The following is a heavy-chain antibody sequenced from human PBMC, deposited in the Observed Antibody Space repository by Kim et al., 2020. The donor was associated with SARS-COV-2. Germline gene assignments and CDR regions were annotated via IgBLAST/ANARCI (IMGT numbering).Heavy chain of an antibody. J-gene: IGHJ4*02. CDR1: GYTFTSYA. Sequence: ASVKVSCKASGYTFTSYAMHWVRQAPGQRLEWMVWINAGNGYTKYSQKFQCIVTITMDTSASTAYMELSSLSSEDTAVYYCARVFVIGGYSSSSGRRYFDYWGQGTLVTVSS. CDR3: ARVFVIGGYSSSSGRRYFDY. V-gene: IGHV1-3*01. CDR2: INAGNGYT. D-gene: IGHD6-6*01.